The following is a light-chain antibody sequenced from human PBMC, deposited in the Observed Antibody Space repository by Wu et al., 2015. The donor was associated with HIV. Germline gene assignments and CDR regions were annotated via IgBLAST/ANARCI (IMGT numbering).Light chain of an antibody. CDR1: QSVSSY. V-gene: IGKV3-11*01. CDR2: DAS. J-gene: IGKJ4*01. CDR3: QQRANWPLT. Sequence: EIVLTQSPATLSLSPGERATLSCRASQSVSSYLAWYQQKPGQAPRLLVYDASNRATGIPARFSGTGYGTDFTLTISSLEPEDFAVYYCQQRANWPLTFGGGTTVEI.